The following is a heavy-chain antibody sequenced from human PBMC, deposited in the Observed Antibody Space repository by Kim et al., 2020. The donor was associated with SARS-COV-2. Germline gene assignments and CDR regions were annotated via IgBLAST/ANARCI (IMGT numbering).Heavy chain of an antibody. CDR2: TSYRSNWDT. CDR3: ARGYKYALDY. Sequence: SQTLSLTCAIPGYSISNKSVAWYWIRQSPSRGLEWLGRTSYRSNWDTDYAVSVKSRINVNPDTSQNHFSLQLNSVTPEDTAVYYCARGYKYALDYWGQGTLITVAT. J-gene: IGHJ4*02. CDR1: GYSISNKSVA. V-gene: IGHV6-1*01. D-gene: IGHD2-8*01.